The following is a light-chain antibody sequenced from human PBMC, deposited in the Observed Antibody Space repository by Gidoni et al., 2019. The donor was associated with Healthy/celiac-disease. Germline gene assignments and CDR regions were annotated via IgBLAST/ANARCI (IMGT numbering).Light chain of an antibody. CDR3: QQYDNLPFT. V-gene: IGKV1-33*01. CDR2: DAS. Sequence: DIQMTQSPSSLSASVGDRVTITCQASQDISNYLNWYKQKPWKAPKLLTYDASNLETGVPSRFSGSGSGTDFTFTISSLQPEDIATYYCQQYDNLPFTFGPGTKVDIK. CDR1: QDISNY. J-gene: IGKJ3*01.